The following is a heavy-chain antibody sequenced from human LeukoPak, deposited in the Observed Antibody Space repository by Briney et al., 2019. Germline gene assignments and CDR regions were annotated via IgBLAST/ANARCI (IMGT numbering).Heavy chain of an antibody. Sequence: GGSLRLSCAASGFTFSSYAMSWVRQAPGKGLEWVSAISGSGGSTYYADSVKGRFTISKDNSKNTLYLQMNSLRAEDTAVYYCAKDWGNYYYDSNGYYPFDYWGQGTLVTVSS. D-gene: IGHD3-22*01. CDR2: ISGSGGST. V-gene: IGHV3-23*01. CDR3: AKDWGNYYYDSNGYYPFDY. CDR1: GFTFSSYA. J-gene: IGHJ4*02.